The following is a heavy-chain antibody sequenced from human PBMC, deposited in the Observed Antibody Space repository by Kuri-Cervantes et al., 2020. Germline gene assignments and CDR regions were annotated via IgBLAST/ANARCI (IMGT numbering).Heavy chain of an antibody. CDR1: GFTFNNYG. D-gene: IGHD3-10*01. V-gene: IGHV3-30*03. Sequence: GGSLRLSCAASGFTFNNYGMQWVRQAPGKGLEWVAVISYTGSTKYYADSVKGRFTISRDNSKNTLYLQMNSLISDDTALYYCARDPYGSGDGYFDYWGQGTLVTVSS. J-gene: IGHJ4*02. CDR3: ARDPYGSGDGYFDY. CDR2: ISYTGSTK.